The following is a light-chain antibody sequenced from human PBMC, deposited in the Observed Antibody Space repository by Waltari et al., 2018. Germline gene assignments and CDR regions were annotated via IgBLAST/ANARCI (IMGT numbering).Light chain of an antibody. V-gene: IGLV2-14*03. Sequence: QSALTQPASVSGSPGQSITISCTGTKNDVGAYKFVSWYQRHPGRAPKLIISDVSNRPSGVSNRFSGSKSGNTASLTISGLQAEDEAEYYCTAYTSYSTLLFGGGTQVTVL. CDR3: TAYTSYSTLL. CDR1: KNDVGAYKF. J-gene: IGLJ3*02. CDR2: DVS.